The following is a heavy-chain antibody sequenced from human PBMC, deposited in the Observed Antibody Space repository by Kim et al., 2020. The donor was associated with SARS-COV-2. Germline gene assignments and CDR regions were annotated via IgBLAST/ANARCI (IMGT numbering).Heavy chain of an antibody. D-gene: IGHD6-13*01. CDR2: VSYSGTT. V-gene: IGHV4-59*08. Sequence: ETLSLTCTVSGGSISNYYWSWIRQPPGKGLDWIGYVSYSGTTNYNPSLKSRVTISVDTSKNQFSLNLNSVTAADTAVYFCARRRGSNWSDAFDIWGQG. J-gene: IGHJ3*02. CDR3: ARRRGSNWSDAFDI. CDR1: GGSISNYY.